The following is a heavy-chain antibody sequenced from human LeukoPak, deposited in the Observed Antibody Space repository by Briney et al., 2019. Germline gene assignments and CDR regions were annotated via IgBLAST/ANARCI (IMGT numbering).Heavy chain of an antibody. J-gene: IGHJ4*02. Sequence: ASVKVSCKSSGYSFTSYGISWVRQAPGQGPEWMGWISAYNGNTNYAQRLQGRVTMTRDTSTSTVYMELSSLRSEDTAVYYCALGNGGIHDYWGQGTLVTVSS. CDR3: ALGNGGIHDY. CDR2: ISAYNGNT. D-gene: IGHD4-23*01. V-gene: IGHV1-18*01. CDR1: GYSFTSYG.